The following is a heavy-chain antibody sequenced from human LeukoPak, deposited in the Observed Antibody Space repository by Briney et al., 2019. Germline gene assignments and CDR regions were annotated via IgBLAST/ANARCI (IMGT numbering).Heavy chain of an antibody. J-gene: IGHJ4*02. CDR2: VSGGGHNT. V-gene: IGHV3-23*01. CDR3: AKDRSSWYYPFDS. Sequence: PGGSLRLSCAASGFTFSSYEMNWVRQAPGKGLEWVSVVSGGGHNTYYADSVKGRFTMSRDNSKRTVYLQMNSLRAEDTAVYYCAKDRSSWYYPFDSWGQGTLVTVSS. D-gene: IGHD3-3*01. CDR1: GFTFSSYE.